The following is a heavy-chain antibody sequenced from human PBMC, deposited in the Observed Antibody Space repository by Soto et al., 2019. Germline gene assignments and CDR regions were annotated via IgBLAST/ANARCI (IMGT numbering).Heavy chain of an antibody. CDR1: GGSISSGDYY. CDR3: ARFGSGWTGDY. J-gene: IGHJ4*02. CDR2: IYYSGST. V-gene: IGHV4-30-4*01. Sequence: SETLSLTCTVSGGSISSGDYYWSWIRQPPGKGLEWIGYIYYSGSTYYNPSLKSRVTISVDTSKNQFSLKLSSVTAADTAVYYCARFGSGWTGDYWGQGTLVTVSS. D-gene: IGHD6-19*01.